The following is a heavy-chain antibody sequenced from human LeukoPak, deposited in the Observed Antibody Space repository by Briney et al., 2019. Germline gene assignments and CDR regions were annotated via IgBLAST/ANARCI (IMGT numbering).Heavy chain of an antibody. CDR1: GGSFSGYY. D-gene: IGHD3-16*01. V-gene: IGHV4-34*01. CDR3: VKMGDLIASGFYDY. J-gene: IGHJ4*03. Sequence: PSETLSLTCAVYGGSFSGYYWSWIRQPPGKGLEWIGEINHSGSTNYNPSLKSRVTISVDTSKNQFSLKLMSVTAADTAVYYCVKMGDLIASGFYDYWGQGTLVTVSS. CDR2: INHSGST.